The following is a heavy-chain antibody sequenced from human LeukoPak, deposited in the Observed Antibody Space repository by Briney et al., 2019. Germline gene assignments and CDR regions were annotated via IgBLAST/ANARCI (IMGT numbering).Heavy chain of an antibody. CDR2: IYDNGDT. CDR3: ARATLDMFLNEAYHFDF. D-gene: IGHD2/OR15-2a*01. J-gene: IGHJ4*02. Sequence: SETLSLTCTVPGGSISNYYWTWIRQPAGKGLEWIGRIYDNGDTNYNPSLKSRVSMSVDTSKNQFSLRLTSVTAADTAVYFCARATLDMFLNEAYHFDFWGQGTLVTVSS. CDR1: GGSISNYY. V-gene: IGHV4-4*07.